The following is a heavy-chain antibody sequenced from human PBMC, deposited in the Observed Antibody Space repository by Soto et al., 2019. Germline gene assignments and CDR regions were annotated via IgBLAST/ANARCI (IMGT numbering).Heavy chain of an antibody. J-gene: IGHJ5*02. Sequence: SETLSLTCAVSCGSINSGGYSWSWIRQPPGKGLEWIGYIYHSGSTYYNPSLKSRVTISVDRSKNQFSLKLSSVTAAVTAVYYCARVPDRWGQGTLVTVSS. CDR3: ARVPDR. V-gene: IGHV4-30-2*01. CDR1: CGSINSGGYS. D-gene: IGHD2-2*01. CDR2: IYHSGST.